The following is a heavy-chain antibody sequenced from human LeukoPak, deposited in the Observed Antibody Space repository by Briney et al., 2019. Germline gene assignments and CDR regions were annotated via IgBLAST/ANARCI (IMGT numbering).Heavy chain of an antibody. V-gene: IGHV4-34*01. D-gene: IGHD6-13*01. J-gene: IGHJ3*01. Sequence: SETPSLTCAVYGESFSGYFWGWIRQPPGTGLEWIGEINHSGYTNYKPSLKSRATISRDTSKNQFSLTLNLVSAADTAVYYCARGAICGSSCRAFDVWGQGTMVTVSS. CDR1: GESFSGYF. CDR3: ARGAICGSSCRAFDV. CDR2: INHSGYT.